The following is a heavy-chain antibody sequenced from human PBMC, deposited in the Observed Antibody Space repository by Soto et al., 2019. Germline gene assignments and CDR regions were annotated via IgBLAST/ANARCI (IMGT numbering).Heavy chain of an antibody. Sequence: SETLSLTCSVSDGSVNSGNYYWSWIRQPPGKGLEWIGHIYYIGTTDYNPSLKSRVTISVDTSKNQFSLKVTSVTAADTAVYFCAREEKQLSRYGGDFDYWGQGSLVTVSS. CDR2: IYYIGTT. D-gene: IGHD3-16*01. CDR3: AREEKQLSRYGGDFDY. CDR1: DGSVNSGNYY. J-gene: IGHJ4*02. V-gene: IGHV4-61*01.